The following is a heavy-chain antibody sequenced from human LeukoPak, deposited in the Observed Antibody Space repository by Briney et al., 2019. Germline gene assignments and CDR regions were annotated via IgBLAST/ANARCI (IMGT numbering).Heavy chain of an antibody. CDR2: ISGTGVST. CDR1: GFTFSSYA. Sequence: GGSLRLSCAASGFTFSSYAMSWVRQAPGKGLEWVSAISGTGVSTYYADSVEGRFTISRDNSKSTLYLQMNSLGAEDTAVYYCAKDFYFDYWGQGTLVTVSS. J-gene: IGHJ4*02. V-gene: IGHV3-23*01. CDR3: AKDFYFDY.